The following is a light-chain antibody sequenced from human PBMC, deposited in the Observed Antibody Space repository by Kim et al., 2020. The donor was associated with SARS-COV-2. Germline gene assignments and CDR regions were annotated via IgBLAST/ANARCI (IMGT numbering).Light chain of an antibody. Sequence: QSVLTQPPSVSAAPGQKVTISCSGSSSNIGNNYVSWYQQLPGAAPKLLIYDNNKRPSGIPDRFSGSKSGTSATLGITGLQTGDEADYYCGTWDFSLSVVFGTGTKVTVL. CDR3: GTWDFSLSVV. CDR1: SSNIGNNY. CDR2: DNN. V-gene: IGLV1-51*01. J-gene: IGLJ1*01.